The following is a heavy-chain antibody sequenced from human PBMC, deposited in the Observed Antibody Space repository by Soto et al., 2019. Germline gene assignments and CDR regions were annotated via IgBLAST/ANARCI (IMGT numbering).Heavy chain of an antibody. J-gene: IGHJ4*02. V-gene: IGHV4-59*08. D-gene: IGHD1-26*01. Sequence: SETLSLTCTVSGGSISSYYWSWLRQSPGKGLEWIGYIYYSGSTTYNPSLKSRVTISVDTSKNQFSLKLSSVTAADTAVYYCARHSRGSPRRYFDYWGQETLVNVSS. CDR3: ARHSRGSPRRYFDY. CDR2: IYYSGST. CDR1: GGSISSYY.